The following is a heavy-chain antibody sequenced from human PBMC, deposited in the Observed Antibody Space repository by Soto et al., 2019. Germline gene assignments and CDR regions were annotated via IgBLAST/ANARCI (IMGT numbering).Heavy chain of an antibody. Sequence: PGGSLRLSCAASGITFSSYAMGWVPQAPGKGLASVSAISGIDGSTYDAAAVKGRFTMSSDNSKNTLYLQMISLRAEDTAVYYCAKDSVAGGFDYSGQGTLVTVSS. CDR1: GITFSSYA. J-gene: IGHJ4*02. V-gene: IGHV3-23*01. CDR3: AKDSVAGGFDY. D-gene: IGHD6-19*01. CDR2: ISGIDGST.